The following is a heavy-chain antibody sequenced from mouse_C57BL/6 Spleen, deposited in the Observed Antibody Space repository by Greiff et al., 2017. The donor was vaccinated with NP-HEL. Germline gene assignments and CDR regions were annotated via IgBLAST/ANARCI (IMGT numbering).Heavy chain of an antibody. Sequence: QVQLQQSGAELARPGASVKLSCKASGYTFTSYGISWVKQRTGQGLEWIGEIYPRSGNTYYNEKFKGKATLTADKSSSTAYMELRSLTSEDSAVYFGARFDYGGGYYAMDYWGQGTSVTVSS. CDR2: IYPRSGNT. CDR3: ARFDYGGGYYAMDY. CDR1: GYTFTSYG. V-gene: IGHV1-81*01. J-gene: IGHJ4*01. D-gene: IGHD2-4*01.